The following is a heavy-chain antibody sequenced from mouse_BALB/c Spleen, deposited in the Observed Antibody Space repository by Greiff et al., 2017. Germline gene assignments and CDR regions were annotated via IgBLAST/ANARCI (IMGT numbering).Heavy chain of an antibody. J-gene: IGHJ1*01. Sequence: EVQVVESGGGLVQPGGSRKLSCAASGFTFSSFGMHWVRQAPEKGLEWVAYISSGSSTIYYADTVKGRFTISRDNPKNTLFLQMTSLRSEDTAMYYCARGDGSRGWYFDVWGAGTTVTVSS. V-gene: IGHV5-17*02. D-gene: IGHD1-1*01. CDR1: GFTFSSFG. CDR2: ISSGSSTI. CDR3: ARGDGSRGWYFDV.